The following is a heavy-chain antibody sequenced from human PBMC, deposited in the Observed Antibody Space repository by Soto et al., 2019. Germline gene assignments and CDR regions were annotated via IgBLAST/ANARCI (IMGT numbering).Heavy chain of an antibody. D-gene: IGHD2-2*02. V-gene: IGHV4-59*08. J-gene: IGHJ6*03. Sequence: SETLSLTCTVSGCSISSYYWSWIRQPPGKGLEWIGYIYYSGSTNYNPSLKSRVTISVDTSKNQFSLKLSSVTAADTAVYYCARWEARDGYCSSTSCDKRRPYMDVWGKGTTVTVSS. CDR1: GCSISSYY. CDR2: IYYSGST. CDR3: ARWEARDGYCSSTSCDKRRPYMDV.